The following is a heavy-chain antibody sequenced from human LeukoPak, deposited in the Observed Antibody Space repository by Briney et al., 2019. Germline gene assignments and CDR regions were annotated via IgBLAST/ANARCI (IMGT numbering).Heavy chain of an antibody. V-gene: IGHV1-8*01. CDR3: ASFCSSTSCYAEDYYYGMDV. CDR1: GYTFTSYD. CDR2: MNPNSGNT. J-gene: IGHJ6*02. Sequence: GASVKVSCKASGYTFTSYDINWVRQATGQGLEWMGWMNPNSGNTGYAQKFQGRVTMTRNTSISTAYMELSSLRSEDTAVYYCASFCSSTSCYAEDYYYGMDVWGQGTRSPSP. D-gene: IGHD2-2*01.